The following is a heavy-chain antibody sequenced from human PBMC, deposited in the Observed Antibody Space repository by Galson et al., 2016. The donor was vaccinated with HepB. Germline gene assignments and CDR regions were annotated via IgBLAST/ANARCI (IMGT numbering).Heavy chain of an antibody. V-gene: IGHV3-53*01. Sequence: SLRLSCAASGFTVSNSFMTWVRQAPGKGLEWISIITNIDGTYYADSVKGRFTISRDISGNTVYLQMNSLRAEDTAVYYCAKREGCRNGVAVCYGLAYWGQGTLVTVSS. J-gene: IGHJ4*02. CDR1: GFTVSNSF. D-gene: IGHD2-8*01. CDR2: ITNIDGT. CDR3: AKREGCRNGVAVCYGLAY.